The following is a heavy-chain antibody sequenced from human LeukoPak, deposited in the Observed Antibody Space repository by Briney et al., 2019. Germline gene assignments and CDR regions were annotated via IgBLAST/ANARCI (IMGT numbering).Heavy chain of an antibody. V-gene: IGHV3-49*04. CDR2: IASETYGGTA. D-gene: IGHD6-19*01. Sequence: GGSLRLSCTASGFTFGDYAMTWVRQAPGKGLEWVGFIASETYGGTAEYAASVKGRFTISRDDSKSIAYLQMNSLRAEDTAVYYCAKDYAVVAPLFDYWGQGTLATVSS. CDR1: GFTFGDYA. J-gene: IGHJ4*02. CDR3: AKDYAVVAPLFDY.